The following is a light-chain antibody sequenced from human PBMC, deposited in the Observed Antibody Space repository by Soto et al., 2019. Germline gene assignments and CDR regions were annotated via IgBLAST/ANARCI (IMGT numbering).Light chain of an antibody. Sequence: EIVMTQSPATLSVSPGERATLSCRASQRVSNNLAWYQQRPGRSPRLLIYATSTRATGIPARFSGSGSGTEFTLTICSLQSEDFAVYYCQQYDNWPPPFGQGTRLEIK. CDR1: QRVSNN. J-gene: IGKJ5*01. CDR2: ATS. V-gene: IGKV3-15*01. CDR3: QQYDNWPPP.